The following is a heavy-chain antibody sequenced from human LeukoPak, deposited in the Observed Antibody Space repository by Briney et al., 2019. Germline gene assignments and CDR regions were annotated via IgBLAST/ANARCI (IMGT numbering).Heavy chain of an antibody. CDR1: GYSFTSGHY. J-gene: IGHJ4*02. CDR3: ARYCTSTTWILRGFDY. V-gene: IGHV4-38-2*01. Sequence: SETLSLTCSVSGYSFTSGHYWGWIRQPPGKGLEWIANIYHTGSAHYNPSLKSRVTISVDTSKNQFSLKLSSVTAADTAVYYCARYCTSTTWILRGFDYWGQGTLVTVSS. D-gene: IGHD2-2*01. CDR2: IYHTGSA.